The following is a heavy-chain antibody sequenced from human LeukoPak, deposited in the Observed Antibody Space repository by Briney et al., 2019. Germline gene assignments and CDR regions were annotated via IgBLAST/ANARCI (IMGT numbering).Heavy chain of an antibody. J-gene: IGHJ2*01. CDR2: IYYSGNT. CDR1: GGSISSYY. Sequence: PSETLSLTCTVSGGSISSYYWNWIRQPPGKGLEWIGYIYYSGNTNYNPSLKSRVTISVDTSENQFSLKLSSVTAADTAVYYCARRDVAVTFDLWGRGTLVTVSS. D-gene: IGHD6-19*01. CDR3: ARRDVAVTFDL. V-gene: IGHV4-59*08.